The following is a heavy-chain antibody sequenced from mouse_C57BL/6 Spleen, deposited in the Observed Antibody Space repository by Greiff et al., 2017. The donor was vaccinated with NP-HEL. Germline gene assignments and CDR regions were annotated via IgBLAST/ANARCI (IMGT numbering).Heavy chain of an antibody. V-gene: IGHV5-4*01. J-gene: IGHJ2*01. CDR2: ISDGGSYT. Sequence: EVQLVESGGGLVKPGGSLKLSCAASGFTFSSYAMSWVRQTPEKRLEWVATISDGGSYTYYPDNVKGRFTISRDNAKNHLYLQRSHLKSEDTAMYYCARGITTVVAYYFDYWGQGTTLTVSS. CDR1: GFTFSSYA. CDR3: ARGITTVVAYYFDY. D-gene: IGHD1-1*01.